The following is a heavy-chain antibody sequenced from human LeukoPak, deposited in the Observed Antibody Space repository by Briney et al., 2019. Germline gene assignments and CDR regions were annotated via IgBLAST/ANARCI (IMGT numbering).Heavy chain of an antibody. CDR1: GFTFTSSA. V-gene: IGHV1-58*02. Sequence: SVKVSCKASGFTFTSSAMQWVRQARGQRLEWVGWIVVGSGNTNYAQKFQERVTITRDMSTSTAYMELNSLRAEDTAVYYCARDRAFYDILTGYPLDYWGQGTLVTVSS. J-gene: IGHJ4*02. CDR3: ARDRAFYDILTGYPLDY. CDR2: IVVGSGNT. D-gene: IGHD3-9*01.